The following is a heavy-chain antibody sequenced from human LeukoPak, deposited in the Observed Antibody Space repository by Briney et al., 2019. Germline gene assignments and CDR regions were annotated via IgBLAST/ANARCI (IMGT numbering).Heavy chain of an antibody. J-gene: IGHJ6*02. CDR1: GGSISSYY. Sequence: PSETLSLTCTVSGGSISSYYWSWIRKPPGKGLEWIGYIYYSGSTKYNPSLESRVTMSVDTSKNQFSLKLSSVTAADTAVFYCARETYYYGMDVWGQGTTVTVSS. CDR2: IYYSGST. V-gene: IGHV4-59*01. CDR3: ARETYYYGMDV.